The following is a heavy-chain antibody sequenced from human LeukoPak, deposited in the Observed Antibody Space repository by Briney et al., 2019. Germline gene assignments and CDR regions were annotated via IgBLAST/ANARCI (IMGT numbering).Heavy chain of an antibody. CDR3: ARGTTLEYYYDSSGYSPNWYFDL. J-gene: IGHJ2*01. Sequence: PSETLSLTCAVSGGSISSSYWWSWVRQPPGKGLEWIGEISHSGSTNYNPSLKSRVTISVDKSKNQFSLKLSSVTAADTAVYYCARGTTLEYYYDSSGYSPNWYFDLWGRGTLVTVSS. D-gene: IGHD3-22*01. CDR2: ISHSGST. CDR1: GGSISSSYW. V-gene: IGHV4-4*02.